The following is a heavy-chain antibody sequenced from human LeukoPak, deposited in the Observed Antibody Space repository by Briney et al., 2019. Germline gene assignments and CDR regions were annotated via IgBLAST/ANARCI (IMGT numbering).Heavy chain of an antibody. CDR2: ISSSSSYI. Sequence: GGSLRLXCAASGFTFSSYSMNWVRQAPGKGLEWVSSISSSSSYIYYAGSVKGRFTISRDNAKNSLYLQMNSLRAEDTAVYYCARDGGRVLMNHLALDYWGQGTLVTVSS. CDR1: GFTFSSYS. D-gene: IGHD2-8*01. J-gene: IGHJ4*02. CDR3: ARDGGRVLMNHLALDY. V-gene: IGHV3-21*01.